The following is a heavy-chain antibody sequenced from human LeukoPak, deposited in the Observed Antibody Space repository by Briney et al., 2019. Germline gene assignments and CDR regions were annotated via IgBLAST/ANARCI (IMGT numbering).Heavy chain of an antibody. Sequence: PGRSLRLSCAASGFTFDDYAMHWVRHAPGRGLEWVSGISWNSGSIGYADSVKGRFTISRDNAKNSLYLQMNSLRAEDTALYYCAKGGAARPFDYWGQGTLVTVSS. V-gene: IGHV3-9*01. CDR1: GFTFDDYA. J-gene: IGHJ4*02. D-gene: IGHD6-6*01. CDR2: ISWNSGSI. CDR3: AKGGAARPFDY.